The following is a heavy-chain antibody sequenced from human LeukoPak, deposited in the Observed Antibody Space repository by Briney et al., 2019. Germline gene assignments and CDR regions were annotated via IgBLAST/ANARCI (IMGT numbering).Heavy chain of an antibody. V-gene: IGHV1-69*01. CDR1: GVIFSSYA. CDR3: ARDGDTAMVSFYDI. Sequence: SVKVSCKASGVIFSSYAITWVRQAPGQGLEWMGGIIPMFGTPNYAQKFQGRVTITADESTNTAYMELSSLTYEDTAMYYCARDGDTAMVSFYDIWGQGTKVTVSS. CDR2: IIPMFGTP. J-gene: IGHJ3*02. D-gene: IGHD5-18*01.